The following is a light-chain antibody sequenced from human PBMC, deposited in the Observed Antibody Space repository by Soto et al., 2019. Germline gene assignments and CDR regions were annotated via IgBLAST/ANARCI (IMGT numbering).Light chain of an antibody. J-gene: IGLJ1*01. Sequence: QSALTQPRSVSGSPGQSVTISCTGTSSDVGGYNYVSWYQQHPAKAPKLMIYDVGKRPSGVPDRFSGSKSDNTASLTISGLQAEDEADYYCRSYAGSYTRVFGTGTKVTVL. V-gene: IGLV2-11*01. CDR1: SSDVGGYNY. CDR3: RSYAGSYTRV. CDR2: DVG.